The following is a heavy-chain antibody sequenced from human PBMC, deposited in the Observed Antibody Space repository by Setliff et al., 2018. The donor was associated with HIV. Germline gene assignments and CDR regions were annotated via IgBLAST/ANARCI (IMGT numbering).Heavy chain of an antibody. CDR2: IFYFGSV. D-gene: IGHD1-26*01. V-gene: IGHV4-39*07. Sequence: SETLSLTCKVSGGSFNTKRTKWGWIRQSPGKGLEWIGSIFYFGSVTYNPSLKSRPLISIDMSKTQFSLNLRSVTAADTAVYYCVRELLGSGGTVPEVNFFDSWGQGTPVTVSS. CDR1: GGSFNTKRTK. CDR3: VRELLGSGGTVPEVNFFDS. J-gene: IGHJ5*01.